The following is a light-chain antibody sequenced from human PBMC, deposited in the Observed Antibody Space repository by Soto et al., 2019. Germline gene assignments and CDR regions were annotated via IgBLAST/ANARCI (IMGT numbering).Light chain of an antibody. J-gene: IGKJ1*01. CDR3: QQSSITPRS. CDR2: GAS. Sequence: DIRLTQSPPSLSASVGDRVTISCRAIQSISTYLMWYQQKPGKAPNLLIYGASGLQNGVPSRFTGSGSGTEFSLTISGLQPEDSGTYYCQQSSITPRSFGQGTKVEI. CDR1: QSISTY. V-gene: IGKV1-39*01.